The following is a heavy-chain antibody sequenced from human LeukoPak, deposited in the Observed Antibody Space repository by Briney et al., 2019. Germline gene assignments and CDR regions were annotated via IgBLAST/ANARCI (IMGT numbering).Heavy chain of an antibody. CDR3: TRAIVGAGNDP. V-gene: IGHV3-72*01. CDR2: SRDKAESHST. Sequence: GGSLRLSCAASGFTFSSYAMSWVRQAPGKGLEWVGRSRDKAESHSTEYAASVKGRFIISRDDSKNSLYLQMHSLKNEDTAVYYCTRAIVGAGNDPWGQGTMVTVSS. CDR1: GFTFSSYA. J-gene: IGHJ3*01. D-gene: IGHD1-26*01.